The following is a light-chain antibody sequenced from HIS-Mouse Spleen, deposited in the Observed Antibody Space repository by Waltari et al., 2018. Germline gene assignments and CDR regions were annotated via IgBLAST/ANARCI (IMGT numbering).Light chain of an antibody. CDR1: SSDVGSYNL. CDR3: CSYAGSSTWV. J-gene: IGLJ3*02. Sequence: QSALTQPASVSGSPGQSIPISCTGTSSDVGSYNLVPCYQHHPGKAPKLMVYEGSKRPSGVSNRFSGSKSGNTASLTISGLQAEDEADYYCCSYAGSSTWVFGGGTKLTVL. CDR2: EGS. V-gene: IGLV2-23*01.